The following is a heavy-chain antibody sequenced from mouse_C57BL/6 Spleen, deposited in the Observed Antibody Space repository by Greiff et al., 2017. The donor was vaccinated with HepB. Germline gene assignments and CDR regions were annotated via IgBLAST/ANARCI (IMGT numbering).Heavy chain of an antibody. Sequence: EVQVVESGGGLVQPGGSLKLSCAASGFTFSDYGMAWVRQAPRKGPEWVAFISNLAYSIYYADTVTGRFTISRENAKNTLYLEMSSLRSEDTAMYYCARQGDGYYGFAYWGQGALVTVSA. CDR1: GFTFSDYG. CDR3: ARQGDGYYGFAY. V-gene: IGHV5-15*01. J-gene: IGHJ3*01. D-gene: IGHD2-3*01. CDR2: ISNLAYSI.